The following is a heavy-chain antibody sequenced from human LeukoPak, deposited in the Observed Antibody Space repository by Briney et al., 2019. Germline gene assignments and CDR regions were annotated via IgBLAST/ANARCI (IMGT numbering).Heavy chain of an antibody. CDR2: VYYSGNT. D-gene: IGHD4-17*01. CDR1: GGSITSSSYY. J-gene: IGHJ3*02. CDR3: TREYGFMTTVFHAFDI. Sequence: SQTLSLTCTVSGGSITSSSYYWGWIRQPPGKGLEWIGSVYYSGNTYYNSSLKSRVTISVDTSKNQFSLKLSSVTAADTAIYYCTREYGFMTTVFHAFDIWGQGTMVTVSS. V-gene: IGHV4-39*07.